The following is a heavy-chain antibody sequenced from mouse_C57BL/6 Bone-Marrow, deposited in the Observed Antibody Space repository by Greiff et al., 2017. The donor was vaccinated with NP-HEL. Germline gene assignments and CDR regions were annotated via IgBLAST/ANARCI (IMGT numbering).Heavy chain of an antibody. J-gene: IGHJ2*01. D-gene: IGHD1-1*01. CDR3: TTYIYYYGGSFDF. Sequence: EVQLQQSGAELVRPGASVKLSCTASGFNITDDYMHWVQQRPEQGLEWIGWIDPKNGDTVSALKFSGTAIITSDTSTNTACLQLSSLTSEDTAVYYCTTYIYYYGGSFDFGCQGTTLTVSS. V-gene: IGHV14-4*01. CDR2: IDPKNGDT. CDR1: GFNITDDY.